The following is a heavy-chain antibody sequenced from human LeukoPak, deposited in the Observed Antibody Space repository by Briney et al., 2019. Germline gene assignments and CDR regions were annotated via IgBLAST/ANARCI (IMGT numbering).Heavy chain of an antibody. CDR2: INPSGGST. V-gene: IGHV1-46*01. D-gene: IGHD4-17*01. J-gene: IGHJ4*02. Sequence: ASVKVSCKASGYTFTTYNIHWVRQAPGQGLEWMGIINPSGGSTSYAQKFQGRVTLTRDMSTRTVYMELSSLRSEGTAVYYCARDFGDYLHFDYWGQGTLVTVSS. CDR3: ARDFGDYLHFDY. CDR1: GYTFTTYN.